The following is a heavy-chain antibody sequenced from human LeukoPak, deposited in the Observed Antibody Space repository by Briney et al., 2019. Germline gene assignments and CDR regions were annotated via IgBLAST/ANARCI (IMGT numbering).Heavy chain of an antibody. D-gene: IGHD5-18*01. CDR2: INHSGST. J-gene: IGHJ4*02. V-gene: IGHV4-34*01. CDR3: ARSSRRGYSYKY. Sequence: NASETLSLTCAVYGGSFSGYYWSWIRQPPGKGLEWIGEINHSGSTNYNPSLKSRVTISVDTSKNQFSLKLSSVTAADTAVYYCARSSRRGYSYKYWGQGTLVTVSS. CDR1: GGSFSGYY.